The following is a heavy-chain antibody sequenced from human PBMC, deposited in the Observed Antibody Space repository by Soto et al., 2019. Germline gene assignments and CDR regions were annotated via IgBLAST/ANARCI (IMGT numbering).Heavy chain of an antibody. Sequence: PSETLSLTCTVSGGSISRSSYYWGWIRQPPGKGLEWIGSIYYSGSTYYNPSLKSRVTISVDTSKNQFSLKLSSVTAADTAVYYCARGPNDYIWGSYRFYKPFDYWGQGTLVTVSS. CDR1: GGSISRSSYY. D-gene: IGHD3-16*02. V-gene: IGHV4-39*01. CDR2: IYYSGST. CDR3: ARGPNDYIWGSYRFYKPFDY. J-gene: IGHJ4*02.